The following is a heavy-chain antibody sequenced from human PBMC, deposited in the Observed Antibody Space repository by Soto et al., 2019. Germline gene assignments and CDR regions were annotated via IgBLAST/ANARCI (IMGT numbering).Heavy chain of an antibody. D-gene: IGHD6-13*01. CDR1: GDSVSSNSAA. Sequence: SQTLSLTCAISGDSVSSNSAAWNWIRQSPSRGLEWLGRTYYRSKWYNDYAVSVKSRITINPDTSKNQFSLQLNSVTPEDTAVYYCARVTSSSSPLERMYNWFDPWGQGTLVTVSS. V-gene: IGHV6-1*01. CDR2: TYYRSKWYN. CDR3: ARVTSSSSPLERMYNWFDP. J-gene: IGHJ5*02.